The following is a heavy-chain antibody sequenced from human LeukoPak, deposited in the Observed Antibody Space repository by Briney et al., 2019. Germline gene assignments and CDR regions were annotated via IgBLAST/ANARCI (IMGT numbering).Heavy chain of an antibody. D-gene: IGHD3-10*01. CDR1: GGTFSSYG. V-gene: IGHV1-18*01. CDR3: ARSASITDAFDI. CDR2: ISAYNGNT. Sequence: ASVKVSCKASGGTFSSYGISWVRQAPGRGLEWMGWISAYNGNTNYAQKLQGRVTMTTDTSTSTAYMELRSLRSDDTAVYYCARSASITDAFDIWGQGTMVTVSS. J-gene: IGHJ3*02.